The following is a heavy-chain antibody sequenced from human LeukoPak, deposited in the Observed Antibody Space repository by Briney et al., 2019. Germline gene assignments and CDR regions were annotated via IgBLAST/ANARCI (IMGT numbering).Heavy chain of an antibody. V-gene: IGHV4-34*01. Sequence: PSETLSLTCAVYGGSFSGYYWSWIRQPPGKGLEWIGEINHSGSTNYNPSLKSRVTISVDTSKNQFSLKLSSVTAADTAVYYCARAPTWGSYRFLDYWGQGTLVTVSS. D-gene: IGHD3-16*02. CDR1: GGSFSGYY. J-gene: IGHJ4*02. CDR3: ARAPTWGSYRFLDY. CDR2: INHSGST.